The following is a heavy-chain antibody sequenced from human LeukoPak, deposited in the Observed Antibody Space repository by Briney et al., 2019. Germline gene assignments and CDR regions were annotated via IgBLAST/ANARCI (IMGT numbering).Heavy chain of an antibody. CDR2: IITNFGTT. V-gene: IGHV1-69*01. CDR1: GGTFSNYA. CDR3: ARDHSLDY. J-gene: IGHJ4*02. Sequence: SVKASCKASGGTFSNYAISWVRQAPGQGLEWMGGIITNFGTTNYAQKYQGRVTITADESTSTVYMELSSLRSEDTAVYYCARDHSLDYWGQGTLVTVSS.